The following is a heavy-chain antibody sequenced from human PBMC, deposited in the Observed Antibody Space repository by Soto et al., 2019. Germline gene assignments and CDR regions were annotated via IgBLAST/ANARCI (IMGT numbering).Heavy chain of an antibody. J-gene: IGHJ4*02. V-gene: IGHV3-48*02. D-gene: IGHD4-17*01. CDR2: ISGSGSTK. Sequence: EVQLVESGGGLVQPGGSLRLSCAASGFSLTSYSMNWVRQAPGKGLQWVAYISGSGSTKKYADSVKGRFTISRDNAENSVYLQMISLGDEYTAVYYCARGAGYGDYGGYWGQGTLVTVSS. CDR3: ARGAGYGDYGGY. CDR1: GFSLTSYS.